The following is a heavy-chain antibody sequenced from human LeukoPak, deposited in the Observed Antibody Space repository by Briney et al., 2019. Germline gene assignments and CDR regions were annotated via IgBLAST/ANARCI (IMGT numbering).Heavy chain of an antibody. J-gene: IGHJ6*02. CDR2: MNSDGSTI. CDR3: AREPYYDFWSGYSAYYYGMDV. CDR1: GFIFSSSW. Sequence: HPWGSLRLSCAASGFIFSSSWVHWIRQTPGRGLVWVSRMNSDGSTINYADSVKGRFTISRDNSKNTLYLQMNSLRAEDTAVYYCAREPYYDFWSGYSAYYYGMDVWGQGTTVTVSS. V-gene: IGHV3-74*01. D-gene: IGHD3-3*01.